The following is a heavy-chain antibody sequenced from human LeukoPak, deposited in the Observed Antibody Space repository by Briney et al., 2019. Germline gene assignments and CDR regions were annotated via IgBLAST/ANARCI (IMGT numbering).Heavy chain of an antibody. Sequence: SETLSLTCRVSGGSLRNYYWSWLRQSPGKGLEWIGFIYDSGSSNSNPSLENRVAMSIDRSKNEFSLQLTSASAADTAVYFCVRDRDFSYFDPWGQGILVTVSS. CDR3: VRDRDFSYFDP. D-gene: IGHD1-26*01. CDR2: IYDSGSS. V-gene: IGHV4-59*01. CDR1: GGSLRNYY. J-gene: IGHJ5*02.